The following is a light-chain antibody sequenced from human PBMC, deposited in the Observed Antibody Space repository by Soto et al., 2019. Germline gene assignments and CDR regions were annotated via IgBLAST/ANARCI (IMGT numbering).Light chain of an antibody. Sequence: IFLTQSPGSLSLSAGERATLSCRASQTVRSSYLAWYQQRPGQAPKLLIFGAFNRATGIPDRFSGTESGRDYTLTIDRLDPEDSAVYHCQPYGDSITFGGGTKVEIK. CDR2: GAF. CDR1: QTVRSSY. CDR3: QPYGDSIT. J-gene: IGKJ4*01. V-gene: IGKV3-20*01.